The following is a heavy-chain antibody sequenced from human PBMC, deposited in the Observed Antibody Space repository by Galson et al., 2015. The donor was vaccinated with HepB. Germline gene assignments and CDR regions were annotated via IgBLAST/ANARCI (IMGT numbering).Heavy chain of an antibody. CDR3: AKDRILVDY. CDR2: ISGSGGSI. J-gene: IGHJ4*02. Sequence: SLRLSCAASGFTFSNYAMSWVRQAPGKGLEWVSAISGSGGSISYADSVKGRFTISRDNSRNTLYLQMNSLRAEDTAVYYCAKDRILVDYWGQGTLVTVSS. CDR1: GFTFSNYA. V-gene: IGHV3-23*01. D-gene: IGHD2-21*01.